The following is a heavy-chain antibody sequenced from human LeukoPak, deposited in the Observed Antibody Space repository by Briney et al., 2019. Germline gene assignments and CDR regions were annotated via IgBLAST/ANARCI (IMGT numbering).Heavy chain of an antibody. Sequence: TSETLSLTCTVSGGSISSYYWSWIRQPPGKGLEWIGYIYYSGGTNYNPSLKSRVTISVDTSKNQFSLKLSSVTAADTAVYYCARVTHDWYSSGWEFDYWGQGTLVTVSS. V-gene: IGHV4-59*01. J-gene: IGHJ4*02. D-gene: IGHD6-19*01. CDR2: IYYSGGT. CDR3: ARVTHDWYSSGWEFDY. CDR1: GGSISSYY.